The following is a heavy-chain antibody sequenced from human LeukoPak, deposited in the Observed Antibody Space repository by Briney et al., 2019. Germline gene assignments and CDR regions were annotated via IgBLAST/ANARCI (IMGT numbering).Heavy chain of an antibody. V-gene: IGHV3-23*01. Sequence: GGSLRLSCAASKFAFSSYAMSWVRQAPGKGLEWVSAISGGGGSTYYADSVKGRFTISRDNSKNTLYLQMNSLRAEDTAVYYCARGALDYYYGMDVWGQGTTVTVSS. D-gene: IGHD3-16*02. CDR2: ISGGGGST. CDR3: ARGALDYYYGMDV. J-gene: IGHJ6*02. CDR1: KFAFSSYA.